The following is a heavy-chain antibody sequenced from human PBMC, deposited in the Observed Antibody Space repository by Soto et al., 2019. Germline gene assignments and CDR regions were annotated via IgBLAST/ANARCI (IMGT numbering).Heavy chain of an antibody. Sequence: ASVKVSCTASGYTFTSYGISWVRQAPGQGLEWMGWISAYNGNTNYAQKLQGRVTMTTDTSTSTAYMELRSLRSDDTAVYYCARDIVVVPAAIVWGEMFGHYYYGMDVWGQGTTVTVSS. V-gene: IGHV1-18*01. CDR3: ARDIVVVPAAIVWGEMFGHYYYGMDV. D-gene: IGHD2-2*02. J-gene: IGHJ6*02. CDR2: ISAYNGNT. CDR1: GYTFTSYG.